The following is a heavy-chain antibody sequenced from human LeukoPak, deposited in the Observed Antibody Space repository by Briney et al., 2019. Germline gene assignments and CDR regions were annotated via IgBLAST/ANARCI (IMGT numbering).Heavy chain of an antibody. CDR3: ARGVFATTYYGDV. CDR1: GGSFSGYY. D-gene: IGHD3-10*01. CDR2: INHSGNT. J-gene: IGHJ6*02. V-gene: IGHV4-34*01. Sequence: KPSEALSLTCAVYGGSFSGYYWSWIRHPPGKGLEWVGEINHSGNTNYNPSLKSRVTISVDTSKNQFSLKLSSVPAADTAVSYCARGVFATTYYGDVWGHGATFTVS.